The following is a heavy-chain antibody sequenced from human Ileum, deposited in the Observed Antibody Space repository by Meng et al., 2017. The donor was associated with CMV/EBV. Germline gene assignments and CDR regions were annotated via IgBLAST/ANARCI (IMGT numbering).Heavy chain of an antibody. D-gene: IGHD6-19*01. CDR3: ARSRPSGWTAGFDV. Sequence: VRRVGSWGGMDQPGGSLQLPFGASGFSLCCYDMQWVRQATGKGLEWVSAIGTLADSYYPDSVKGRFTASRENGKNTLYLQMNCLRVEDTAVYYCARSRPSGWTAGFDVWGQGTLVTVSS. CDR1: GFSLCCYD. V-gene: IGHV3-13*04. CDR2: IGTLADS. J-gene: IGHJ4*02.